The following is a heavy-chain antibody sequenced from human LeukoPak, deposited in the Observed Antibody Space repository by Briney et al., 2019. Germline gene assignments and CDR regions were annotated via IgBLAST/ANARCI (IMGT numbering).Heavy chain of an antibody. J-gene: IGHJ4*02. CDR2: IKQDGSEK. CDR1: GFTFSSYW. D-gene: IGHD6-19*01. CDR3: AREATQRIAVAGTLYSYYFDY. V-gene: IGHV3-7*01. Sequence: GGSLRLSCAASGFTFSSYWMSWVRQAPGKGLEWVANIKQDGSEKYYVDSVKGRFTISRDNAKNSLYLQMNSLRAEDTAVYYCAREATQRIAVAGTLYSYYFDYWGQGTLVTVSS.